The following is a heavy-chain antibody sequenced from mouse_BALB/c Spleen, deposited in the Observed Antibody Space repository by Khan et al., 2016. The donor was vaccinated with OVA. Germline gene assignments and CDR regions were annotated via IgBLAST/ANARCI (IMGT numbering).Heavy chain of an antibody. CDR1: GYTFTNYW. Sequence: QVQLQQSGAELVRPGTSVKMSCKAAGYTFTNYWIGWVKQRPGHGLEWVGDIYPGGGYTNYNEKFKGKATLTVDTSSSTAYMQLSSLTSEDSAFYYCARRGAARATSDYFDYWGQGTTLTVSS. D-gene: IGHD3-1*01. CDR3: ARRGAARATSDYFDY. CDR2: IYPGGGYT. V-gene: IGHV1-63*02. J-gene: IGHJ2*01.